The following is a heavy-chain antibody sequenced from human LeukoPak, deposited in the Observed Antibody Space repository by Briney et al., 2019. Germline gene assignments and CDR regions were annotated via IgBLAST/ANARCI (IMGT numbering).Heavy chain of an antibody. Sequence: ETLSLTCAVSGGSISSTNWWTWVRQAPGKGLEWVANIKQDGSEKYYVDSVKGRFTISRDNAKNSLYLQMNSLRAEDTAVYYCARGPHIVVVPAYYFDYWGQGTLVTVSS. V-gene: IGHV3-7*01. J-gene: IGHJ4*02. CDR3: ARGPHIVVVPAYYFDY. CDR2: IKQDGSEK. CDR1: GGSISSTNW. D-gene: IGHD2-2*01.